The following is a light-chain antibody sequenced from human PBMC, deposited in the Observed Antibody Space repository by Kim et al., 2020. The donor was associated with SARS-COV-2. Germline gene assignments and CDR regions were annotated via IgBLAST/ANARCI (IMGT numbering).Light chain of an antibody. V-gene: IGKV3-20*01. CDR2: GAS. J-gene: IGKJ2*01. CDR1: QSVSSN. Sequence: LSPGERAALSCRASQSVSSNLAWYQQRPGQAPRLLINGASRRATGIPDRFSGSGSGTDFTLTISRLEPEDFAVYYCQQYDGTSPLTFGQGTKLEI. CDR3: QQYDGTSPLT.